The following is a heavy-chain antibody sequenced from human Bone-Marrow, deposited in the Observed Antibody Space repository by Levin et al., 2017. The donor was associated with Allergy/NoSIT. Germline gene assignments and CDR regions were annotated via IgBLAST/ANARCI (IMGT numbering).Heavy chain of an antibody. CDR3: ARAVRNQLVSDV. V-gene: IGHV1-8*01. CDR2: MNPNSGNT. D-gene: IGHD2-2*01. CDR1: GYTFSTYD. J-gene: IGHJ6*02. Sequence: VSCKASGYTFSTYDITWVRQAAGQGLEWVGWMNPNSGNTGYAQRFQGRVTMTRDTSISTAYMELSSLTSEDTAVYYCARAVRNQLVSDVWGQGTTVSVSS.